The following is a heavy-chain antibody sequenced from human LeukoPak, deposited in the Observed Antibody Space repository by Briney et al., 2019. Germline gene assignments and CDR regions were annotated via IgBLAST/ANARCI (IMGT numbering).Heavy chain of an antibody. Sequence: PGVSLRLSCAASGFTFSSYAKSWVRQAPGKGLEWVSVISTTAAYYADSVKGRFTISRDTSRNTLYLQMNSLRADDTAAYYCAKGQGSGSYPFDYWGQGTLVTVSS. V-gene: IGHV3-23*01. D-gene: IGHD3-16*02. CDR2: ISTTAA. CDR3: AKGQGSGSYPFDY. CDR1: GFTFSSYA. J-gene: IGHJ4*02.